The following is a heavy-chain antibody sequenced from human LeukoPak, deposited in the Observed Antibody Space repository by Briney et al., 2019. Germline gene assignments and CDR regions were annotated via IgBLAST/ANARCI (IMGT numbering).Heavy chain of an antibody. V-gene: IGHV4-30-4*08. CDR2: MYSSGTT. Sequence: SQTLSLTCTVSGGSISSGGYYWSWIRQPPGKGLEWIGYMYSSGTTYYNPSLKSRLTISVDTSKNQFSLKLTSVTAADTAVFYCARVTLVSGSDYIRDYWGQGTLVTVSS. CDR3: ARVTLVSGSDYIRDY. CDR1: GGSISSGGYY. D-gene: IGHD4-11*01. J-gene: IGHJ4*02.